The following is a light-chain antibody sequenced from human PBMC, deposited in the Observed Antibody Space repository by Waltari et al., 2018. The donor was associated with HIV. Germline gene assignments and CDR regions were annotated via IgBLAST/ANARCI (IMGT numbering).Light chain of an antibody. J-gene: IGLJ2*01. CDR1: ALPKQY. Sequence: SYELTQPPSVSVSPGQPARIPCPGDALPKQYAYGYQQKPGQAPVLVIYKDTERPSGIPERFSGSSSGTTVTLTISGVQAEDEADYYCQSADSSGTVVFGGGTKLTVL. CDR3: QSADSSGTVV. CDR2: KDT. V-gene: IGLV3-25*03.